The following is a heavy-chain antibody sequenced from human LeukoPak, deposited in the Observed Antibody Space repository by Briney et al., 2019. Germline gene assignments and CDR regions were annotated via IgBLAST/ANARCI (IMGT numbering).Heavy chain of an antibody. CDR1: GGSISSSAYY. CDR2: IYYSGNT. V-gene: IGHV4-39*07. Sequence: SETLSLTCSVSGGSISSSAYYWGWIRQPPGQGLEWIGSIYYSGNTYYNPSLKSPVTISIDTSKNQLSLKVISVTAADTAMYYCARDSKSTADAFDIWGQGTMVTVSS. D-gene: IGHD5/OR15-5a*01. CDR3: ARDSKSTADAFDI. J-gene: IGHJ3*02.